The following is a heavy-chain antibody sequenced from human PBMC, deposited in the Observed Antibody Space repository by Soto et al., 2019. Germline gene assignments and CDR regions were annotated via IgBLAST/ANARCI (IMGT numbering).Heavy chain of an antibody. J-gene: IGHJ4*02. Sequence: PSETLSLTCSVSGDSMNSRNSFWGWIRQPPGKGLEFIGSAYTTGDTSYNPSLKSRVTISVDTSKNQFSLKVTSVTAADTAVYYCGKVVEAATRHTDFDYWGQGTLVTAPQ. CDR3: GKVVEAATRHTDFDY. CDR2: AYTTGDT. CDR1: GDSMNSRNSF. D-gene: IGHD2-15*01. V-gene: IGHV4-39*01.